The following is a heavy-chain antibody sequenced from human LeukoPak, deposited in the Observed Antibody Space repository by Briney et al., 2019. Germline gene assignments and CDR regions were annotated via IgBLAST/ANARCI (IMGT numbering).Heavy chain of an antibody. V-gene: IGHV3-30-3*01. Sequence: GGSLRLSCAASGFTFSSYAMHWVRQAPGKGLEWVAVISYDGSNKYYADSVKGRFTISRDNAKNSLYLQMNSLRAEDTAVYYCARGIGGMDVWGQGTTVTVSS. CDR1: GFTFSSYA. D-gene: IGHD3-16*01. J-gene: IGHJ6*02. CDR2: ISYDGSNK. CDR3: ARGIGGMDV.